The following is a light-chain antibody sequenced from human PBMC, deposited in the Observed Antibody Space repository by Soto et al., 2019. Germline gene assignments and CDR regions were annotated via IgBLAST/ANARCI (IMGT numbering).Light chain of an antibody. CDR2: DVT. CDR1: RSDVGGYNY. CDR3: CSYAGSYTGV. Sequence: QSALTQPRSVSGSPGQSVTISCTGTRSDVGGYNYVSWYQQHPDKAPKLMIYDVTKRPSGVPDRFSGSKSGNTASLTISGLQAEDEADYYCCSYAGSYTGVFGGGTKLTVL. V-gene: IGLV2-11*01. J-gene: IGLJ2*01.